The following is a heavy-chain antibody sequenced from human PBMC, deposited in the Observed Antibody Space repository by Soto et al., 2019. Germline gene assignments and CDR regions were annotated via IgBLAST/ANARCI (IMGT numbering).Heavy chain of an antibody. J-gene: IGHJ3*01. D-gene: IGHD2-8*01. CDR1: GFSFSSRW. CDR3: ARDGRYCTWSDCRGDAFDV. CDR2: IKEDGSQK. Sequence: EVQLVESGGGLVQPGGSLRLSCAASGFSFSSRWMTWVRQTPGKGLEWVANIKEDGSQKYYVDSVKGRFTILRDNANNSLSLQTNSLRVEDTAVYYCARDGRYCTWSDCRGDAFDVWGQGTVVTVSS. V-gene: IGHV3-7*01.